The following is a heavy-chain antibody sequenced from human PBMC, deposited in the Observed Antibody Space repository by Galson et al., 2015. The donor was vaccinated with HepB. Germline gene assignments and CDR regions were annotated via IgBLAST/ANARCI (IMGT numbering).Heavy chain of an antibody. CDR3: ASGRWELLDY. V-gene: IGHV1-46*01. D-gene: IGHD1-26*01. Sequence: SVKVSCKASGYTFTSYHMHWVRQAPGQGLEWMGIINPSGGSTSYAQKFQGRVTMIRDTSTSTVYMELSSLRSEDTAVCYCASGRWELLDYWGQGTLVTVSS. J-gene: IGHJ4*02. CDR1: GYTFTSYH. CDR2: INPSGGST.